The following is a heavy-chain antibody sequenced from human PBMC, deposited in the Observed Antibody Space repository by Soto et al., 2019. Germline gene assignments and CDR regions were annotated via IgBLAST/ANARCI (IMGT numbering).Heavy chain of an antibody. Sequence: ASVKVSCKASGYTFTRSGISWVRQAPGQGLEWMGWISTYNGDTNYAQTFQGRVTMTTDTSTSTVHMEVRSLRSDDTAVYYCARGGYCSGGSCYHYYGMDVWGQGTTVTVSS. CDR3: ARGGYCSGGSCYHYYGMDV. D-gene: IGHD2-15*01. V-gene: IGHV1-18*01. J-gene: IGHJ6*02. CDR2: ISTYNGDT. CDR1: GYTFTRSG.